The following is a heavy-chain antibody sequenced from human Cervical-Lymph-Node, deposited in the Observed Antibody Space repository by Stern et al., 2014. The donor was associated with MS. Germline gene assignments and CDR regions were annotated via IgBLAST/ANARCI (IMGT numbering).Heavy chain of an antibody. CDR3: ARDIAAAATGFDY. CDR1: GYTLTNHY. D-gene: IGHD6-13*01. J-gene: IGHJ4*02. Sequence: QMQLVQSGAAVREPGNSVKVSCKTSGYTLTNHYIHWVRQAPGQGLEWMWIISPTTGTTTHAQKFQGRVTMTRDTATSTVYMDLSSLRAEDTAVYFCARDIAAAATGFDYWGQGTLLTVSS. V-gene: IGHV1-46*01. CDR2: ISPTTGTT.